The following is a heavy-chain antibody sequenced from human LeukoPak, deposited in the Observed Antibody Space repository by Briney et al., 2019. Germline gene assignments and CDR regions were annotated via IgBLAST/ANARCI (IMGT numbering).Heavy chain of an antibody. CDR3: ARGLGVHYYDSSGYQDNWFDP. CDR1: GYTFTSYD. V-gene: IGHV1-8*02. Sequence: GASVKVSCKASGYTFTSYDINWVRQATGQGLEWMGWMNPNSGNTGYAQKFQGRVTMTRNTSISTAYMELSSLRSEDTAAYYCARGLGVHYYDSSGYQDNWFDPWGQGTLVTVSS. CDR2: MNPNSGNT. D-gene: IGHD3-22*01. J-gene: IGHJ5*02.